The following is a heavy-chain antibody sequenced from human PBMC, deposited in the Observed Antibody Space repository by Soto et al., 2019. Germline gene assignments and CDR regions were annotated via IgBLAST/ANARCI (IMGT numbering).Heavy chain of an antibody. CDR2: IHYSGST. D-gene: IGHD3-10*01. CDR1: EGSIGGVSYC. CDR3: ASEGAAFGPPFDN. J-gene: IGHJ4*02. Sequence: SETMCHRWSVSEGSIGGVSYCWSWKNQPPGKGLEWIGYIHYSGSTYYNPPLKSRVTISVDTSKKQFSLKLGSVTPADPAVYHCASEGAAFGPPFDNGGQGPRATGPS. V-gene: IGHV4-30-4*01.